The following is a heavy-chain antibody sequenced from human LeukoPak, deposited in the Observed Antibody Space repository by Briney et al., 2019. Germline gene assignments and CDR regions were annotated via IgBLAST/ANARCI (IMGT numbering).Heavy chain of an antibody. CDR1: GFTFSSYE. V-gene: IGHV3-48*03. Sequence: GGSLRLSCAASGFTFSSYEMNWVRQAPGKGLEWVSYISSSGSTIYYADSVKGRFTISRDNAKNSLYLQMNSLRAEDTAVYYCARDYCSSISCYSAAFNYWGQGTLVTVSS. D-gene: IGHD2-2*02. CDR3: ARDYCSSISCYSAAFNY. CDR2: ISSSGSTI. J-gene: IGHJ4*02.